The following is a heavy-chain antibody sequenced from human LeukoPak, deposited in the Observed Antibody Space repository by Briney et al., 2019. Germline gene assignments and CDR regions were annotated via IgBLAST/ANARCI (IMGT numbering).Heavy chain of an antibody. CDR1: GFTFSIYT. Sequence: GGSLRLSCAASGFTFSIYTMNWVRQAPGKGLEWVSIINHSGEGTYYADSVQGRFTISRDNSKNTVYLQMNSLRAEDTAIYYCVKDGDCPASGCTTKIAVAGYGDSWGQVTLVTVSS. J-gene: IGHJ4*02. D-gene: IGHD6-19*01. V-gene: IGHV3-23*01. CDR3: VKDGDCPASGCTTKIAVAGYGDS. CDR2: INHSGEGT.